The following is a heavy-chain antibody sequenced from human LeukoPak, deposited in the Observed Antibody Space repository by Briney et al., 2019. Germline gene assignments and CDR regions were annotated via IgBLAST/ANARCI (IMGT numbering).Heavy chain of an antibody. CDR2: IYYSGST. CDR1: GGSISSSSYY. D-gene: IGHD3-10*01. J-gene: IGHJ6*03. V-gene: IGHV4-39*01. CDR3: ARVHRAYYGSGSYKHYYYYYMDV. Sequence: PSETLSLTCTVSGGSISSSSYYWGWIRQPPGKGLEWIGSIYYSGSTYYNPSLKSRVTISVDTSKNQFSLKLSSVTAADTAVYYCARVHRAYYGSGSYKHYYYYYMDVWGKGTTVTVSS.